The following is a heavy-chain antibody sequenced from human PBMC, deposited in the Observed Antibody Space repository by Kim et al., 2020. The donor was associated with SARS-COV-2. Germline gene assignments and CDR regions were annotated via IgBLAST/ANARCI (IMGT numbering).Heavy chain of an antibody. J-gene: IGHJ4*02. D-gene: IGHD4-17*01. CDR2: IKQDGSEK. V-gene: IGHV3-7*03. CDR1: GFTFSSYW. CDR3: ARTPPPYGDYGDY. Sequence: GGSLRLSCAASGFTFSSYWMSWVRQAPGKGLEWVANIKQDGSEKYYVDSVKGRFTISRDNAKNSLYLQMNSLRAEDTAVYYCARTPPPYGDYGDYWGQGTLVTVSS.